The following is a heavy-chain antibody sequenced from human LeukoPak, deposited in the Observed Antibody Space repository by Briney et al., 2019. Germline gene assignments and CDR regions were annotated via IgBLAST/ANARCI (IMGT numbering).Heavy chain of an antibody. Sequence: GGSLRLSCAASGFSFSEYWMNWVRQAPGKGLEWVAKIQQDGSEKFYVDSVKGRFTISRDNAKNSLYLQMNSLRAEDTAVYYCARGGYYGSSGRNFDYWGQGTLVTVSS. J-gene: IGHJ4*02. D-gene: IGHD3-22*01. CDR1: GFSFSEYW. CDR2: IQQDGSEK. CDR3: ARGGYYGSSGRNFDY. V-gene: IGHV3-7*05.